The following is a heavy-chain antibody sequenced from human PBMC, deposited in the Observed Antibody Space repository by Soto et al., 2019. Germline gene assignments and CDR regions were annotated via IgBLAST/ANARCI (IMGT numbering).Heavy chain of an antibody. V-gene: IGHV4-39*02. CDR2: IFYTGTT. Sequence: PSETLSLTCSVSGGSINYNSYHWGWIRQPPGQGLEWIGSIFYTGTTFYNPSLESRVTMSVDTSKNSFSLHLTSVTAADTAVYLCARLVVVAPVANVWGQGTLVTVSS. CDR3: ARLVVVAPVANV. J-gene: IGHJ4*02. CDR1: GGSINYNSYH. D-gene: IGHD2-2*01.